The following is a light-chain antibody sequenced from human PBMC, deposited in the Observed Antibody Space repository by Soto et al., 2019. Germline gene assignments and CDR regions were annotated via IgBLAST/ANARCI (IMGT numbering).Light chain of an antibody. CDR2: DAS. J-gene: IGKJ2*01. V-gene: IGKV3-11*01. Sequence: EIVLTQSPATLSVSPGERATLSCRASQSVSSYLAWYQQKPGQAPRLLIYDASNRATGIAARFSGSGSGTDFTLTISSLEPEDLAVYYCRQRSNWPPTFGQGTKVEIK. CDR3: RQRSNWPPT. CDR1: QSVSSY.